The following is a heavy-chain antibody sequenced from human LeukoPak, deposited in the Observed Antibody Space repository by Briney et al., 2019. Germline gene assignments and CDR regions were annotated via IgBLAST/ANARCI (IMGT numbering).Heavy chain of an antibody. CDR2: ISYDGSNK. CDR3: ERDLPGDY. Sequence: GGSLRLSCAASGFTFSSYAMHWVRQAPGRGLEWVAVISYDGSNKYYADSVKGRFTISRDNSKNTLYLQMNSLRAEDTAVYYCERDLPGDYWGQGTLVTVSS. J-gene: IGHJ4*02. V-gene: IGHV3-30-3*01. CDR1: GFTFSSYA.